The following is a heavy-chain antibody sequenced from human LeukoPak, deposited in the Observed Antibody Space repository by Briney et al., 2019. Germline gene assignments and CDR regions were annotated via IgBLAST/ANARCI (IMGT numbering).Heavy chain of an antibody. V-gene: IGHV1-8*02. J-gene: IGHJ6*03. CDR1: GYTFMNYD. CDR3: ARALSWTTESYYYMDV. CDR2: MNPKSLNT. Sequence: ASVKVSRKTSGYTFMNYDINWVRQATGQGLEWMGWMNPKSLNTGYGQEFQGRVTMTRNTSISTAYMELSSLRSEDTAVYYCARALSWTTESYYYMDVWGKGTTVTVSS. D-gene: IGHD3/OR15-3a*01.